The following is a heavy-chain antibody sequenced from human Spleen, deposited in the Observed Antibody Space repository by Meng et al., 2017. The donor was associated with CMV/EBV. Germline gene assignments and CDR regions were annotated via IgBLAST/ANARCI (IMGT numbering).Heavy chain of an antibody. CDR3: AREDSSSSGFDY. D-gene: IGHD6-6*01. J-gene: IGHJ4*02. V-gene: IGHV3-NL1*01. Sequence: GESLKISCAASGFTFDDYTMHWVRQLPGKGLEWVSVIYSGGSSTYYADSVKGRFTISRDNAKNSLYLQMNSLRAEDTAVYYCAREDSSSSGFDYWGQGTLVTVSS. CDR1: GFTFDDYT. CDR2: IYSGGSST.